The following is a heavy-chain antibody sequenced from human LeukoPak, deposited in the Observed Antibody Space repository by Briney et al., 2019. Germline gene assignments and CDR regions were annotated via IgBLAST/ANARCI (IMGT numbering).Heavy chain of an antibody. CDR2: INHSGST. J-gene: IGHJ4*02. V-gene: IGHV4-34*01. CDR1: GGSFSGYY. CDR3: ARVDTAMVTFDY. Sequence: MASETLSLTCAVYGGSFSGYYWSWIRQPPGKGLEWIGEINHSGSTNYNPSLKSRVTISVDTSKNQFSLKLSSVTAADTAVYYCARVDTAMVTFDYWGQGTLVTVSS. D-gene: IGHD5-18*01.